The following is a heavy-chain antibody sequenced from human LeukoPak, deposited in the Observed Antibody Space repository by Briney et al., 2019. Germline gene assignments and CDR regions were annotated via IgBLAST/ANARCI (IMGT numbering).Heavy chain of an antibody. V-gene: IGHV3-9*01. CDR2: ISWNSGTK. Sequence: GRSLRLSCAASGFTFSSYAMHWVRQAPGKGLEWVSGISWNSGTKGYADSVKGRFTISRDDAKNSLYLQMNSLRPEDTALYYCAKDLRNYYGSGSIVDYWGQGTLVTVSS. J-gene: IGHJ4*02. CDR3: AKDLRNYYGSGSIVDY. CDR1: GFTFSSYA. D-gene: IGHD3-10*01.